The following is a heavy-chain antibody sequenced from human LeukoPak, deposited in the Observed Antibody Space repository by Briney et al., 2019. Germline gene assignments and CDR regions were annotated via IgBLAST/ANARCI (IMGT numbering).Heavy chain of an antibody. J-gene: IGHJ5*01. Sequence: GGSLRLSCAASGFTFSNAWMSWVRQAPGKGLEWVGRIKSKTDGGTTDYAAPVKGRFTISRDDSKNTLYLQMNRLKNEDTAVYYCTTDHDGHWFDSWGQGTLLTVSS. CDR3: TTDHDGHWFDS. V-gene: IGHV3-15*01. CDR1: GFTFSNAW. CDR2: IKSKTDGGTT.